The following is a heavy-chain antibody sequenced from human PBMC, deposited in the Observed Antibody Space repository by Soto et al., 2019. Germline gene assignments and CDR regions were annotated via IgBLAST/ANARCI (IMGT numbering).Heavy chain of an antibody. Sequence: QVQLVQSGAEVKKPGASVKVSCKASGYTFTGYYMHWVRQAPGQGLEWMGWINPNSGGTNYAQKFQGRVTMTRDTSISTAYMELSRLRSDDTAVYYCARDSDFSWDMITFGGVIVPDAFDIWGQGTMVTVSS. V-gene: IGHV1-2*02. CDR1: GYTFTGYY. J-gene: IGHJ3*02. CDR3: ARDSDFSWDMITFGGVIVPDAFDI. CDR2: INPNSGGT. D-gene: IGHD3-16*02.